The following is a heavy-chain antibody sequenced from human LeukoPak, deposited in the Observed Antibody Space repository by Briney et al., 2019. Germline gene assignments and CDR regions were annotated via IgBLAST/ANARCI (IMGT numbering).Heavy chain of an antibody. J-gene: IGHJ4*02. D-gene: IGHD3-10*01. CDR1: GGTFSSYA. V-gene: IGHV1-69*01. CDR2: IISIFGTA. CDR3: ARANPPPEPSPLLWFGESFDY. Sequence: SVKVSCKSSGGTFSSYAISWVRQAPGQGLEWLGGIISIFGTANYAQKFQGRVTITADESTSTTYMELSSLRSEDTAVYYCARANPPPEPSPLLWFGESFDYWGQGTLVTAPS.